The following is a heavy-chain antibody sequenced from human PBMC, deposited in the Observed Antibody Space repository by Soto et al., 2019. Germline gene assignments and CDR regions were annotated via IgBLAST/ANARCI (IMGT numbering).Heavy chain of an antibody. V-gene: IGHV3-23*01. CDR2: ISGSGGST. Sequence: EVQLLESGGGLVQPGGSLRLSCAASGFTFSSYAMSWVRQAPGKGLEWVSAISGSGGSTYYADSVKGRFTISRDNSKNALYLQMNSPRVEDTAVYYCAKSSVPAATYGMDVWGQGTTVTVSS. CDR3: AKSSVPAATYGMDV. J-gene: IGHJ6*02. CDR1: GFTFSSYA. D-gene: IGHD2-2*01.